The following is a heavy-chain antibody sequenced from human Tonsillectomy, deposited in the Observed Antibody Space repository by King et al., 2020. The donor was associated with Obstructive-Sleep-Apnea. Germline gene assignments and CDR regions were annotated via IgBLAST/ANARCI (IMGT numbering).Heavy chain of an antibody. CDR3: ARAPYGSGIIDWFDP. J-gene: IGHJ5*02. D-gene: IGHD3-10*01. CDR2: IYYSGTS. V-gene: IGHV4-59*01. Sequence: QVQLQESGPGLVKPSETLSLTCTVSGGSIGTYYWSWIRQPPGKGLEWIGYIYYSGTSNYNPSLKRRVTITVDTSKNQFSLMLTSVTAADTAVYYCARAPYGSGIIDWFDPWGQGTLVTVSS. CDR1: GGSIGTYY.